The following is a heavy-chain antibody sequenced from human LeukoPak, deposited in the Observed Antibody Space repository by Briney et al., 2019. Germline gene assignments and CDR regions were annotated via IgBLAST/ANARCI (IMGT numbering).Heavy chain of an antibody. Sequence: ASVKVSCKASGGTFSSYAISWVRQAPGQGLEWMGWISAYNGNTNYAQKLQGRVTMTTDTSTSTAYMELRSLRSDDTAVYYCARMGQWLDIFDYWGQGTLVTVSS. V-gene: IGHV1-18*01. D-gene: IGHD6-19*01. CDR1: GGTFSSYA. CDR3: ARMGQWLDIFDY. CDR2: ISAYNGNT. J-gene: IGHJ4*02.